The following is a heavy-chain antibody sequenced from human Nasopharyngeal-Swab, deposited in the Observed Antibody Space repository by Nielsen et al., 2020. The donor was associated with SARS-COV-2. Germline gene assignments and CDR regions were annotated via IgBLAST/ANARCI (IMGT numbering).Heavy chain of an antibody. D-gene: IGHD3-22*01. CDR3: ARDTLPDYYDSSGYCDY. CDR2: ISSSSSTI. Sequence: GGSLRLSCAASGFTFSSYSMNWVRQAPGKGLEWVSYISSSSSTIYYADSVKGRFTISRDNAKNSLYLQMNSLRAEDTAVYYCARDTLPDYYDSSGYCDYWGQGTLVTVSS. V-gene: IGHV3-48*04. J-gene: IGHJ4*02. CDR1: GFTFSSYS.